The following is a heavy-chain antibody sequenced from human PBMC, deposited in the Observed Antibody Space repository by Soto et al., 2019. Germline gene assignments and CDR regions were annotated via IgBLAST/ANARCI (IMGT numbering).Heavy chain of an antibody. CDR2: IYTSGST. V-gene: IGHV4-4*07. CDR3: ARESGGSGWPDFDY. Sequence: SETLSLTCTVSGGSISSYYWSWIRQPAGKGLEWIGRIYTSGSTNYNPSLKSRVTMSVDTSMNQFSLKLSSVTAADTAVYYCARESGGSGWPDFDYWGQGTLVTVSS. D-gene: IGHD6-19*01. J-gene: IGHJ4*02. CDR1: GGSISSYY.